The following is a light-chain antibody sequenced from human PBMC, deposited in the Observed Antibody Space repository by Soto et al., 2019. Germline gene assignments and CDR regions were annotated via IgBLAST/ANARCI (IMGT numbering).Light chain of an antibody. Sequence: DIQMTQSPSSLSASVGDRVTITCRASQSISSYLNWYQQKPGKAPKLLIYAASSLQSGVPSRFSGSGSGTDFTLTISSLQPEDFATYYCQQYSSHDLLTFGGGTKVDIK. CDR1: QSISSY. CDR3: QQYSSHDLLT. J-gene: IGKJ4*01. CDR2: AAS. V-gene: IGKV1-39*01.